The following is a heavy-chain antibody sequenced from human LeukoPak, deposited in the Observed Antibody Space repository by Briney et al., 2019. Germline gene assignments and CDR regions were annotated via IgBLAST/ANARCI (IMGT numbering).Heavy chain of an antibody. CDR3: ARDYGESRLWFGELSLDY. V-gene: IGHV1-18*04. D-gene: IGHD3-10*01. J-gene: IGHJ4*02. CDR2: ISAYNGNT. Sequence: ASVRGSCKASGYTFTSYGISWVRQAPGQGLEWRWCISAYNGNTNYAQKLQGRVTMTTDTSTSTAYMELRSLRSDDTAVYYCARDYGESRLWFGELSLDYWGQGTLVTVSS. CDR1: GYTFTSYG.